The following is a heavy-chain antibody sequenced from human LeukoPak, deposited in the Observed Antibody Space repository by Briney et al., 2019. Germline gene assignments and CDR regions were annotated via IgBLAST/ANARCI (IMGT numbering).Heavy chain of an antibody. CDR2: ISRSSSYI. J-gene: IGHJ3*02. CDR3: ARGDGGYYDSSGYAHDAFDI. Sequence: GGSLRLSCAASGFTFSSYSMNWVCQAPGKGLEWVSAISRSSSYIYYADSVKGRFTISRDNAKNSLYLQMNSLRAEDTAVYYCARGDGGYYDSSGYAHDAFDIWGQGTMVTVSS. CDR1: GFTFSSYS. V-gene: IGHV3-21*01. D-gene: IGHD3-22*01.